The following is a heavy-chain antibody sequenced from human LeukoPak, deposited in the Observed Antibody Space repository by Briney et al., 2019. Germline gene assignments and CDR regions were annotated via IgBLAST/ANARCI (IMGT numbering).Heavy chain of an antibody. V-gene: IGHV4-30-2*01. D-gene: IGHD6-19*01. CDR2: IYHSGST. Sequence: SQTLSLTCAVSGGSISSGGYSWSRIRQPPGKGLEWIGYIYHSGSTYYNPSLKSRVTISVDRSKNQFSLKLSSVTAADTAVYYCARDLAYRSSLRGTFDIWGQGTKVTVSS. J-gene: IGHJ3*02. CDR3: ARDLAYRSSLRGTFDI. CDR1: GGSISSGGYS.